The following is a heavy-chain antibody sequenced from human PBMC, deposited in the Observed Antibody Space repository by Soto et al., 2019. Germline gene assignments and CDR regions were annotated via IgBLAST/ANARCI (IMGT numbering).Heavy chain of an antibody. CDR2: ISAYNGNT. CDR3: ARVVHSSTWYHFQY. CDR1: GYTFTSYG. J-gene: IGHJ4*02. V-gene: IGHV1-18*01. D-gene: IGHD6-13*01. Sequence: GASVEVSCKASGYTFTSYGISWLRQARGQGLEWMGWISAYNGNTNYAQKLQGRVTMTTDTSTSTAYMQLRSLRSDHTAVYYCARVVHSSTWYHFQYWGQGPLVPVSS.